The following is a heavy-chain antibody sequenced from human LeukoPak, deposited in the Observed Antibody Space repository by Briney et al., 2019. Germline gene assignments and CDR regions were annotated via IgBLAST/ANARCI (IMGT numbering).Heavy chain of an antibody. CDR2: ISYDGSKQ. Sequence: PGGSPRHSCASPGFTFSNYAMHWVRQAPGKGLEWVAVISYDGSKQDYVDPVKGRFTISRDNSKNTLYLQMNSLRAEDTAVYYCGSTIFGVVIDLDSGYYWGQGTLVTVSS. J-gene: IGHJ4*02. V-gene: IGHV3-30*04. CDR1: GFTFSNYA. CDR3: GSTIFGVVIDLDSGYY. D-gene: IGHD3-3*01.